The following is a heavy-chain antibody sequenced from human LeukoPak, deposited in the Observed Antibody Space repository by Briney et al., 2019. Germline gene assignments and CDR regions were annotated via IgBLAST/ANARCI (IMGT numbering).Heavy chain of an antibody. Sequence: GASVKVSCKASGYTFTGYYMHWVRQAPGQGLEWMGWINPNNGDTNYAQKFQGRVTMTRDTSISTAYLQWSSLKASDTAMYYCARLEYSSGWYIGYFDLWGRGTLVTVSS. D-gene: IGHD6-19*01. J-gene: IGHJ2*01. V-gene: IGHV1-2*02. CDR2: INPNNGDT. CDR1: GYTFTGYY. CDR3: ARLEYSSGWYIGYFDL.